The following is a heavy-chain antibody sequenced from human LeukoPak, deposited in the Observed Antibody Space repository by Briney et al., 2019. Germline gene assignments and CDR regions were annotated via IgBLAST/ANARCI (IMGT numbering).Heavy chain of an antibody. CDR1: GGSISSSSYY. CDR2: IYYSGST. Sequence: SETLSLTCTVSGGSISSSSYYWGWIRQPPGKGLEWIGSIYYSGSTYYNPSLKSRVTISVDTSKNQFSLKLSSVTAADTAVYYCARDRGILTYYYDSSGYYYRYFDYWGQGTLVTVSS. CDR3: ARDRGILTYYYDSSGYYYRYFDY. J-gene: IGHJ4*02. D-gene: IGHD3-22*01. V-gene: IGHV4-39*02.